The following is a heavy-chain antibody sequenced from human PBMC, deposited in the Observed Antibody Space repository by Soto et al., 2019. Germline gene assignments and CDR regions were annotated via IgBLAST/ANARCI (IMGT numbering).Heavy chain of an antibody. Sequence: ASVKVSCKASGYTFTSYYMHWVRQAPGQGLEWMGIINPSGGSTSYAQKFQGRVTMIRDTSTSTVYMELSSLRSEDTAVYYCARVARGVVVAAIFSYYYYMDVWGKGTTVTVSS. CDR3: ARVARGVVVAAIFSYYYYMDV. V-gene: IGHV1-46*03. D-gene: IGHD2-15*01. J-gene: IGHJ6*03. CDR1: GYTFTSYY. CDR2: INPSGGST.